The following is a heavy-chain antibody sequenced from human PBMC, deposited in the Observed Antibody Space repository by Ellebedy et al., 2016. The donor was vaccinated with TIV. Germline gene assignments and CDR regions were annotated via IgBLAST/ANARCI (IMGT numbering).Heavy chain of an antibody. Sequence: PGGSLRLSCAAPGFIFSSYGMHWVRQAPGKGLEWVAVIWHDGSNKYYADSVKCRFTISRDNSKNTLYLQMNSLRAEDTGIYYCAREAVTSNYYYGMDVWGQGTTVTVFS. V-gene: IGHV3-33*01. CDR3: AREAVTSNYYYGMDV. CDR2: IWHDGSNK. D-gene: IGHD4-17*01. J-gene: IGHJ6*02. CDR1: GFIFSSYG.